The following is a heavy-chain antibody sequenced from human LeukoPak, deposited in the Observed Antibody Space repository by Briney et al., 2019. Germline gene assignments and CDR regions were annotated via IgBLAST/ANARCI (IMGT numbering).Heavy chain of an antibody. CDR2: IIPIFGTA. Sequence: ASVKVSCKASGGTFSSYAISWVRQAPGQGLEWMGGIIPIFGTATYAHKFQGRVTITSDESTSTAYMELSSLRSEDTAVYYCARAPPGDTAKWIDAFDIWGQGTMVTVSS. D-gene: IGHD5-18*01. CDR1: GGTFSSYA. V-gene: IGHV1-69*13. J-gene: IGHJ3*02. CDR3: ARAPPGDTAKWIDAFDI.